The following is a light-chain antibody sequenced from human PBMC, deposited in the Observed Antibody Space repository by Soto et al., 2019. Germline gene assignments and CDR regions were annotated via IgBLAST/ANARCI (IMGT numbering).Light chain of an antibody. Sequence: EIVLTQSPGTVSLSPGERATLSCRASQSVGSRWLAWYQQKPGQAPRVLIYGGSNRATGIPDRFSGSGSGTDFTLTISGLEPEDFAVYFCQQYYSSRTFGQGTKVE. CDR2: GGS. CDR3: QQYYSSRT. CDR1: QSVGSRW. V-gene: IGKV3-20*01. J-gene: IGKJ1*01.